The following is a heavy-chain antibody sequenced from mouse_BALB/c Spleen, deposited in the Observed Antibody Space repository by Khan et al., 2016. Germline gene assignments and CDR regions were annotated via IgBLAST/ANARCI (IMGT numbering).Heavy chain of an antibody. V-gene: IGHV5-6-5*01. D-gene: IGHD2-1*01. CDR3: AREDYGNYGDYFDY. CDR2: ISSGGST. J-gene: IGHJ2*01. CDR1: GFTFSSYA. Sequence: EVELVESGGGLVKPGGSLKLSCAASGFTFSSYAMSWVRQTPEKRLEWVASISSGGSTYYPDSVKGRFTIPKANASTILNLQMSSLRSEETAMYYCAREDYGNYGDYFDYWGQGTTLTVSS.